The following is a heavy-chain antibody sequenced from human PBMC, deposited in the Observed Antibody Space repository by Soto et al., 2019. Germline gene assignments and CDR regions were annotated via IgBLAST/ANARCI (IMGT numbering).Heavy chain of an antibody. J-gene: IGHJ4*02. CDR2: ISFDGSKK. V-gene: IGHV3-30-3*01. Sequence: PGGSLRLSCEGSGFTSSSYVMHWVRQAPGKGLEWVALISFDGSKKNYADSVKGRFTISRDNSKNMMYLQMNSLRPEDTAVYYCARGVFYYYGSSRYPPDDWGQGTLVIVSS. CDR1: GFTSSSYV. CDR3: ARGVFYYYGSSRYPPDD. D-gene: IGHD3-22*01.